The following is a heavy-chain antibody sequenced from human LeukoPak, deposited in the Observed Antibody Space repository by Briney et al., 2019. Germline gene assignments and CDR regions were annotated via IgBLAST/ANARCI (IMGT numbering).Heavy chain of an antibody. J-gene: IGHJ4*02. V-gene: IGHV1-2*02. CDR2: INPNSGAT. Sequence: GASVKVSCKASGYTFTGYYMQWVRQAPGQGLEWMGWINPNSGATDYAQKFQGRVTMTRDTSISTAYMELTRLRSDDTAVYYCTTDHIISRSGFDFWGQGTLVTVSS. CDR3: TTDHIISRSGFDF. D-gene: IGHD1-14*01. CDR1: GYTFTGYY.